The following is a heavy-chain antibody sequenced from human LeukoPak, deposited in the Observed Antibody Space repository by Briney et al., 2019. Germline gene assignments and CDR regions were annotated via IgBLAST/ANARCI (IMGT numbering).Heavy chain of an antibody. V-gene: IGHV3-30*04. Sequence: PGGSLRLSCAASGFTFSSYAMHWVRQAPGKGLEWVAVISYDGSNKYYADSVKGRFTISRDNSKNTLYLQMNSLRAEDTAVYYCAREVSNTMVRGVIPINHYGMDVWGQGTTVTVSS. CDR2: ISYDGSNK. D-gene: IGHD3-10*01. CDR1: GFTFSSYA. CDR3: AREVSNTMVRGVIPINHYGMDV. J-gene: IGHJ6*02.